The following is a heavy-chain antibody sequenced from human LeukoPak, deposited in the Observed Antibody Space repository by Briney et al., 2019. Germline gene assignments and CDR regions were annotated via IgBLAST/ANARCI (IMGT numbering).Heavy chain of an antibody. CDR2: INHSGST. Sequence: SETLSLTCAVYGGSFSGYYWSWIRQPPGKGLEWIGEINHSGSTNYNPSLKSRVTMSVDTSKNQFSLKLSSVTAADTAVYYCARSEYSGSYRYFDYWGQGTLVTVSS. J-gene: IGHJ4*02. V-gene: IGHV4-34*01. CDR3: ARSEYSGSYRYFDY. CDR1: GGSFSGYY. D-gene: IGHD1-26*01.